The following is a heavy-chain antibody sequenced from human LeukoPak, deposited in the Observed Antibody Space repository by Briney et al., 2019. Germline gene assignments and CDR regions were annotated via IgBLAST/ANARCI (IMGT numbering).Heavy chain of an antibody. Sequence: SETLSLTCTVPGGSISSSSYYWGWIRQPPGKGLEWIGSIYYSGSTYYNPSLKSRVTISVDTSKNQFSLKLSSVTAADTAVYFCAIGAHGLTNDAFDIWGQGLMVTVSS. CDR1: GGSISSSSYY. D-gene: IGHD2-8*01. CDR2: IYYSGST. J-gene: IGHJ3*02. V-gene: IGHV4-39*01. CDR3: AIGAHGLTNDAFDI.